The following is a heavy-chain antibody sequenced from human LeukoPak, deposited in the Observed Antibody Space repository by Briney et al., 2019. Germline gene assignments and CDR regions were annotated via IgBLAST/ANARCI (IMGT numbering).Heavy chain of an antibody. Sequence: GRSLRLSCSASGFTFSSYVLSWVRQAPGKGLEWVSAISGSGDSIYYADSVKGRFTISRDNSKNTLYLQMNSLTAEDTAVYYCAKDPRGGYSGSWYVDYWGQGTLVTVSS. CDR3: AKDPRGGYSGSWYVDY. J-gene: IGHJ4*02. V-gene: IGHV3-23*01. CDR2: ISGSGDSI. D-gene: IGHD5-12*01. CDR1: GFTFSSYV.